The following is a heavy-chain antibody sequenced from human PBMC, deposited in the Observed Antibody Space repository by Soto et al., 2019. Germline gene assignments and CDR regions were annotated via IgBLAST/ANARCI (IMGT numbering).Heavy chain of an antibody. Sequence: GGSLRLSCAASGFTFSSYGMHWVRQAPGKGLEWVAVIWYDGSNKYYADSVKGRFTISRDNSKNTLYLQMNSLRAEDTAVYYCARVGEEGVATLYYYYYYMDVWGKGTTVTVSS. D-gene: IGHD5-12*01. CDR2: IWYDGSNK. J-gene: IGHJ6*03. CDR1: GFTFSSYG. V-gene: IGHV3-33*01. CDR3: ARVGEEGVATLYYYYYYMDV.